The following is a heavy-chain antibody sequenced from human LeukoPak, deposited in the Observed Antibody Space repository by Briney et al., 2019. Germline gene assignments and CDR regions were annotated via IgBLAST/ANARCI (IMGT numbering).Heavy chain of an antibody. Sequence: NPGGSLRLSCAASGFPFNTYSTNWVRQAPGKGLEWVSSISSGSDYIYYADSVKGRFTISRDNAKSSVHLQMSSLRAEDTAVYYCSGSYSYYYAMHVWGQGTTVTVSS. CDR2: ISSGSDYI. J-gene: IGHJ6*02. V-gene: IGHV3-21*01. CDR1: GFPFNTYS. CDR3: SGSYSYYYAMHV.